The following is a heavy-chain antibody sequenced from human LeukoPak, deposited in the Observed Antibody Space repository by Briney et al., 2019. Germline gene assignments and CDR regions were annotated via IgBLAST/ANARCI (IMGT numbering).Heavy chain of an antibody. CDR1: GGSFSGYY. CDR2: INHSGST. V-gene: IGHV4-34*01. Sequence: SETLSLTCAVYGGSFSGYYWSWIRQPLGKGLEWIGEINHSGSTNYNPSLKSRVTISVDTSKNQFSLKLSSVTAADTAVYYCARDVCSSTSCYLSFDYWGQGTLVTVSS. J-gene: IGHJ4*02. D-gene: IGHD2-2*01. CDR3: ARDVCSSTSCYLSFDY.